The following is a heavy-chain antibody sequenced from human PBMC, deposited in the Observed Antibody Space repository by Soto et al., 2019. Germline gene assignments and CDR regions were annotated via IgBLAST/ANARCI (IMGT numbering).Heavy chain of an antibody. CDR3: ARDQHGSRAGYYYYYGMDV. V-gene: IGHV4-4*02. D-gene: IGHD2-21*01. CDR2: IYHSGST. J-gene: IGHJ6*02. Sequence: SETLSLTCAVSGGSISSSNWWSWVRRPPGKGLEWIGEIYHSGSTNYNPSLKSRVTISVDKSKNQFSLKLSSVTAADTAVYYCARDQHGSRAGYYYYYGMDVWGQGTTVTVSS. CDR1: GGSISSSNW.